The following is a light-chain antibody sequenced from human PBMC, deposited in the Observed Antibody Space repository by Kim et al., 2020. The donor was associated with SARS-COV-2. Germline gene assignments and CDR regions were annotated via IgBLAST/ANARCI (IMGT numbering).Light chain of an antibody. J-gene: IGLJ2*01. CDR3: NSRDSNGNVL. CDR1: SLRSYY. CDR2: GKN. Sequence: SSELTQDPAVSVALGQTVRITCQGDSLRSYYATWYQQKPGQAPIVVIYGKNNRPSGIPDRFSGSSSGNTASLTITGTQAGDEADYYCNSRDSNGNVLFG. V-gene: IGLV3-19*01.